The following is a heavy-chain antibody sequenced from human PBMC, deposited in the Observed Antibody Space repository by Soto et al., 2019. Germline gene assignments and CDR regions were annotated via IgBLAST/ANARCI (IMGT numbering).Heavy chain of an antibody. CDR2: VSGSGGST. J-gene: IGHJ4*02. D-gene: IGHD4-17*01. CDR1: GFTFSNYA. CDR3: ASPMPTVGDYMDY. Sequence: GGSLRLSCAASGFTFSNYAMSWVRQAPGKGLEWVSAVSGSGGSTYYTDSVKGRFTISRDNSKNTLYLQMNSLRAEDTAVYYCASPMPTVGDYMDYWGQGTLVTVSS. V-gene: IGHV3-23*01.